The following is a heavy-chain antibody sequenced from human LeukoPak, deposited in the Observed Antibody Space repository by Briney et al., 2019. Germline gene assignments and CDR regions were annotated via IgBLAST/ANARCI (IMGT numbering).Heavy chain of an antibody. CDR2: ISSSGSTI. V-gene: IGHV3-48*04. CDR3: AKRRGLELLYYYYMDV. D-gene: IGHD1-7*01. Sequence: GGSLRLSCAASGFTFSSYSMNWVRQAPGKGLEWVSCISSSGSTIYYADSVKGRFTISRDNAKNSLYLQMNSLRAEDTAVYYCAKRRGLELLYYYYMDVWGKGTTVTVSS. J-gene: IGHJ6*03. CDR1: GFTFSSYS.